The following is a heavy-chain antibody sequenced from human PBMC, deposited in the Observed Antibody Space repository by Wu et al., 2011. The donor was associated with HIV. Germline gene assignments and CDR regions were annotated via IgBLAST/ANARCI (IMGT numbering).Heavy chain of an antibody. Sequence: QVQLVQSGAEVKKPGASVKVSCKASGYTFTNYAIHWVRQAPGQGLEWMGWISAYNGDTNYAQKLQDRVTMTTDTSTSTAYMELRSLRSDDTAVYYCARDVSSAQLDLYYNHMDVWGKGTTVTVSS. CDR3: ARDVSSAQLDLYYNHMDV. CDR1: GYTFTNYA. CDR2: ISAYNGDT. D-gene: IGHD6-6*01. V-gene: IGHV1-18*01. J-gene: IGHJ6*03.